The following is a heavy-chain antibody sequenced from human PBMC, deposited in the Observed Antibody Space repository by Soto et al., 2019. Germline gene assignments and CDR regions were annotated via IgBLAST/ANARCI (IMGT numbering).Heavy chain of an antibody. Sequence: GGSLRLSCEASGLTFSVSAMSWVRQAPEKGLEWVSAISGSGGTTYYADSVKGRFTISRDNSKNTLYLQMSSLRAEDTAIYYCTKKVPGTRPYDYWGQGTLVTVSS. D-gene: IGHD6-13*01. J-gene: IGHJ4*02. CDR3: TKKVPGTRPYDY. V-gene: IGHV3-23*01. CDR2: ISGSGGTT. CDR1: GLTFSVSA.